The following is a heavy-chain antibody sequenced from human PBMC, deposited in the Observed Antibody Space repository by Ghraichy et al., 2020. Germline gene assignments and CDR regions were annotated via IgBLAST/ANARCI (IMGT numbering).Heavy chain of an antibody. Sequence: GGSLRLSCAASGFTFSSYGMHWVRQAPGKGLEWVAFIRYDGSNKYYADSVKGRFTISRDISKNTLYLQMNSLRAEDSALYYCAKDDDSSSLGMDVWGQWTTVTVSS. CDR3: AKDDDSSSLGMDV. CDR1: GFTFSSYG. J-gene: IGHJ6*02. CDR2: IRYDGSNK. V-gene: IGHV3-30*02. D-gene: IGHD6-6*01.